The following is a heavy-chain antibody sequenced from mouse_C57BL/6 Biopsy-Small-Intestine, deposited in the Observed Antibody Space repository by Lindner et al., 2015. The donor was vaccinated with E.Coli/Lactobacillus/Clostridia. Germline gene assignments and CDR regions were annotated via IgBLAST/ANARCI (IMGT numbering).Heavy chain of an antibody. D-gene: IGHD2-1*01. V-gene: IGHV1-81*01. J-gene: IGHJ1*03. CDR1: GGTFTNNA. Sequence: SVKVSCKASGGTFTNNAISWVRQAPGQGLEWMGAINPVFGTAVYAPKFHGRITITADGSTSTVDMEVSGLRSDDTAVYYCATNPASESSIGFYFNYMDVWGNGTTVIVSS. CDR3: ATNPASESSIGFYFNYMDV. CDR2: INPVFGTA.